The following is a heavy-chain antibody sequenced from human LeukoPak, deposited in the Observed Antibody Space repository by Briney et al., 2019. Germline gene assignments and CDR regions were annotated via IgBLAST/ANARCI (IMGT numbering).Heavy chain of an antibody. D-gene: IGHD6-19*01. Sequence: SETLSLTCTVSGYSISSGYYWGWIRPPPGKGLEWIGSIYHSGSTYYNPSLKSRVTISVDTSKNQFSLKLTSVTAADTAVYYSARAVTAVARGYFDYWGQGTLVTVSS. J-gene: IGHJ4*02. CDR3: ARAVTAVARGYFDY. CDR1: GYSISSGYY. CDR2: IYHSGST. V-gene: IGHV4-38-2*02.